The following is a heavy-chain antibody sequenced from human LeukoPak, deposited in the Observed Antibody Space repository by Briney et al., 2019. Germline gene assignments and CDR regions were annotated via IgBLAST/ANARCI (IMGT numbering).Heavy chain of an antibody. D-gene: IGHD6-19*01. J-gene: IGHJ4*02. V-gene: IGHV3-23*01. CDR3: AKHLSSGWYGEIDY. CDR1: GFTFGSYA. Sequence: PGGSLRLSCAASGFTFGSYAMTWVRQAPGKGLEWVSGISGSGAGTYYADSVKGRFTISRDNSKNTLYLQMNSLRAEDTAVYYCAKHLSSGWYGEIDYWGQGTLVTVSS. CDR2: ISGSGAGT.